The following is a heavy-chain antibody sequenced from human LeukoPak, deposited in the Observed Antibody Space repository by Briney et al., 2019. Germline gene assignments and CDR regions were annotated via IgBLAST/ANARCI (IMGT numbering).Heavy chain of an antibody. CDR2: ISWNGGGM. CDR1: GFTFDAYA. V-gene: IGHV3-9*01. CDR3: AKDITGGRSSPYFDS. D-gene: IGHD6-6*01. Sequence: GGSLRLSCAASGFTFDAYAMHWVRQAPGKGLEWVSGISWNGGGMGYAVSVKGRFTISRDNAKNSLYLQMNGLRDEDTALYYCAKDITGGRSSPYFDSWGQGTLVTVSS. J-gene: IGHJ4*02.